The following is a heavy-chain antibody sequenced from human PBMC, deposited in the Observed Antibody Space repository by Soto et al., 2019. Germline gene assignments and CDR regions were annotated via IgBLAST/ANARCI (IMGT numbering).Heavy chain of an antibody. CDR2: IKSQIDGGTT. Sequence: EVQLVESGGGLVKPGGSLRLSCAVSGFTFSNAWMSWVRQAPGMGLEWVGRIKSQIDGGTTDYAAPVKGRFTISRDDSKKTLYLQMNSLKTEDTAVYYCTTDADVFLWFGDLRDGLHYWGQGTLVTVSS. J-gene: IGHJ4*02. V-gene: IGHV3-15*01. D-gene: IGHD3-10*01. CDR3: TTDADVFLWFGDLRDGLHY. CDR1: GFTFSNAW.